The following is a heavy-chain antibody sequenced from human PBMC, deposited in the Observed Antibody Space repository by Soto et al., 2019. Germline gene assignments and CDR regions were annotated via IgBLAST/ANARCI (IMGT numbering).Heavy chain of an antibody. CDR1: GFSFSTHA. V-gene: IGHV3-23*01. CDR2: IVGNGDST. J-gene: IGHJ4*02. Sequence: EVQLLESGGGLVQPGGSLRLSCAASGFSFSTHAMSWVRQAPRKGLEWLSVIVGNGDSTYYADSVKGRFTISRDSSKNTLYLQMNSLRAEDTAVYYCAKGGLGNNILNDYWGQGTLVTVSS. CDR3: AKGGLGNNILNDY. D-gene: IGHD3-9*01.